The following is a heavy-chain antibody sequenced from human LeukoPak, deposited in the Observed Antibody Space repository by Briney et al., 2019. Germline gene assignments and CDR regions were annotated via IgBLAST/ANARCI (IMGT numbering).Heavy chain of an antibody. CDR2: IYYTGST. J-gene: IGHJ4*02. CDR1: GSSISSYY. V-gene: IGHV4-59*08. Sequence: SETLSLTCTVSGSSISSYYWTWVRQPPGKGLEYIGYIYYTGSTNSSPSLKSRVTISLDTSKNRFSLKLNSVTAADTAVYYCARHPIFGGTNDAFDYWGQGTLVTVSS. D-gene: IGHD2-8*01. CDR3: ARHPIFGGTNDAFDY.